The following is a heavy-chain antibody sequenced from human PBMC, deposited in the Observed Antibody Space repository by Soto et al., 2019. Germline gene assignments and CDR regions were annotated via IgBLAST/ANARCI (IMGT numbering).Heavy chain of an antibody. CDR3: ARYSGNYFFDY. Sequence: QVQLQASGPGLVKPSEPLSLSCTVSGDSFDTSTYYWAWIRQPPGKGLEWIGNVYFDGTTYYTPSLKRRASLSVETSMNRFSLRLRSVTATDTAVYYCARYSGNYFFDYGGQGARVTVSS. D-gene: IGHD1-26*01. V-gene: IGHV4-39*01. J-gene: IGHJ4*02. CDR1: GDSFDTSTYY. CDR2: VYFDGTT.